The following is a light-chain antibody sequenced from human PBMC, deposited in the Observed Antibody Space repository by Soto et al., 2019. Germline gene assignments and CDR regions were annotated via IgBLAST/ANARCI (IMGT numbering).Light chain of an antibody. CDR2: EVN. V-gene: IGLV2-8*01. CDR3: SSYTDTDNFVI. J-gene: IGLJ2*01. CDR1: SSDVGRHNY. Sequence: QSVLTQPPSASGSPGQSVTISCTGTSSDVGRHNYVSWYRQHPGKAPQLLIFEVNKRPSGVPYRFSASKSGITASLTVSGLQPEDEAAYYCSSYTDTDNFVIFGGGTKLTVL.